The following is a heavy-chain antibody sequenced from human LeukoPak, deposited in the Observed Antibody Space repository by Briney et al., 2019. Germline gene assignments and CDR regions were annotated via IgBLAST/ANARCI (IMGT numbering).Heavy chain of an antibody. D-gene: IGHD2-15*01. V-gene: IGHV3-21*01. Sequence: GGSLRLSCTASGFNFSGYSFVWVRQAPGRGLEWVSSINSTSSYISYADSVKSRFTISRDNPKNSLYLQMNSLRAEDTAVYYCARHSGGIDYWGQGTLVTVSS. CDR1: GFNFSGYS. J-gene: IGHJ4*02. CDR3: ARHSGGIDY. CDR2: INSTSSYI.